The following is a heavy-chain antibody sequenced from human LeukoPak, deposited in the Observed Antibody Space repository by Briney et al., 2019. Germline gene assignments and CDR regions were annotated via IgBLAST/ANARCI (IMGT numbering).Heavy chain of an antibody. D-gene: IGHD6-13*01. J-gene: IGHJ4*02. CDR1: GGTFSSYA. V-gene: IGHV1-18*01. CDR3: ARGTSSWYDY. CDR2: ISAYNDNT. Sequence: ASVKVSCKASGGTFSSYAISWVRQAPGQGLEWMGWISAYNDNTNYAQKLQGRVTMTTDTSTSTAYMELRSLRSDDTAVYYCARGTSSWYDYWGQGTLVTVSS.